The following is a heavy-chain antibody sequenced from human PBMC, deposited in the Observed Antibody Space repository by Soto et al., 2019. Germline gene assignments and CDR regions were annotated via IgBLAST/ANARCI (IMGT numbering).Heavy chain of an antibody. CDR3: ASEDGYKRTL. D-gene: IGHD5-12*01. CDR2: IYYSGST. V-gene: IGHV4-30-4*01. CDR1: GGSISTGDYY. Sequence: SETLSLTCTVSGGSISTGDYYWSWIRQPPGKGLEWIGYIYYSGSTFYSPTLKSRVTISLNTPKNQFSLRLGSVTAADTAVYYCASEDGYKRTLWGQGTQVTVSS. J-gene: IGHJ4*02.